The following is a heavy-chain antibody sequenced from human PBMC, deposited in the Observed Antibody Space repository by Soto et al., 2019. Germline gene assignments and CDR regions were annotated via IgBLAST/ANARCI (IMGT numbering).Heavy chain of an antibody. CDR2: IIPIFGTA. D-gene: IGHD5-12*01. CDR1: GGTFSSYA. CDR3: ARDRGYSGYGNEEEFDY. V-gene: IGHV1-69*12. Sequence: QVQLVQSGAEVKKPGSSVKVSCKASGGTFSSYAISWVRQAPGQGLEWMGGIIPIFGTANYAQKFQGRVTITADESMSTAYMGRSSLRSEDPAVYYCARDRGYSGYGNEEEFDYCGQGSLVAVST. J-gene: IGHJ4*02.